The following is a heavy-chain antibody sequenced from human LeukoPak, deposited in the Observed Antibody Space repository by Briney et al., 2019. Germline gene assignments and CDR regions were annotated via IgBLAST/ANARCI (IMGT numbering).Heavy chain of an antibody. CDR3: ARGIAVAGGDFDY. Sequence: ASVKVSCKASGYTFTSYDINWVRQATGQGLEWMGWMNPNSGNIGFAQKFQGRVTMTRNTSISTAYMELSSLRSEDTAVYYCARGIAVAGGDFDYWGQGTLVTVSS. CDR2: MNPNSGNI. V-gene: IGHV1-8*01. CDR1: GYTFTSYD. D-gene: IGHD6-19*01. J-gene: IGHJ4*02.